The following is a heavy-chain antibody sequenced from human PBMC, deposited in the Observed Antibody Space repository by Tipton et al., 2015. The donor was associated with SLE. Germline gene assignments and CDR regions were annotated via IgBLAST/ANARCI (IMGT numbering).Heavy chain of an antibody. D-gene: IGHD4-23*01. CDR3: ARDNVDFMNGGGYNGMDV. V-gene: IGHV4-59*02. CDR2: IYHRGST. Sequence: TLSLTCAVSGHSVSRDYYWGWIRQPPGKGLEWIGFIYHRGSTHYNPSLKSRVTISIDTSKNQFSLKLSSVTAADTAVYYCARDNVDFMNGGGYNGMDVWGQGTTVTVSS. J-gene: IGHJ6*02. CDR1: GHSVSRDYY.